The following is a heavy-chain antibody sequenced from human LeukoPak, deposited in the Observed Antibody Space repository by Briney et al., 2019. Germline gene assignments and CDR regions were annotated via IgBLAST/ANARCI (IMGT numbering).Heavy chain of an antibody. D-gene: IGHD3-22*01. CDR2: MYYSGST. J-gene: IGHJ3*02. Sequence: SETLSLTCTVSGVSLSSYYWSWIRQPPGKGLEWIGYMYYSGSTNYNPSLKSRVTISVGTSKSQFSLKLSSVTAADTAVYYCARGNYYDSRTYYRAFDIWGQGTMVTVSS. CDR3: ARGNYYDSRTYYRAFDI. V-gene: IGHV4-59*01. CDR1: GVSLSSYY.